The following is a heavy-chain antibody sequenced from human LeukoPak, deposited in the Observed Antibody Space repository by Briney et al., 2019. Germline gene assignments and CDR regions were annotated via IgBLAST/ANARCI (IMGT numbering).Heavy chain of an antibody. J-gene: IGHJ4*02. V-gene: IGHV4-34*01. CDR1: GGSFSGYY. CDR3: ARGGGDPLVLRYFDWFDY. Sequence: PSETLSLTCAVYGGSFSGYYWSWIRQPPGKGLEWIGEINHSGSTNYNPSLKSRVTISVDTSKNQFSLKLSSVTAADTAVYYCARGGGDPLVLRYFDWFDYWGQGTLVTVSS. D-gene: IGHD3-9*01. CDR2: INHSGST.